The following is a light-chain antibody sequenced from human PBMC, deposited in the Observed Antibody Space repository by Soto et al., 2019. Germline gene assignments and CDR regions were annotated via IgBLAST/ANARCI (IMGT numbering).Light chain of an antibody. Sequence: EIVLTQSPGTLSLFPGEGATLSCRASQSFGDRLVWYQQKPGQSPRLLIFGASSRATGIPDRFSGGGSGADFTLTISRLEPEDFALYYCQQYTTQPITFGQGTRLDIK. J-gene: IGKJ5*01. CDR2: GAS. V-gene: IGKV3-20*01. CDR3: QQYTTQPIT. CDR1: QSFGDR.